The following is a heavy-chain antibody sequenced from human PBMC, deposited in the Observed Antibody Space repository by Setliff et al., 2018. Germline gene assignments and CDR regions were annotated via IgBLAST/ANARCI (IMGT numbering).Heavy chain of an antibody. CDR1: GFSFSRHW. J-gene: IGHJ6*02. CDR2: IKQDGSTK. V-gene: IGHV3-7*01. CDR3: ARDRIAAADAIHYYYFAMDV. D-gene: IGHD6-13*01. Sequence: PGGSLRLSCVVSGFSFSRHWMSWVRQAPGKGLEWVADIKQDGSTKYYLDSVKGRFTISRDNAKNSLYLQMNSLRAEDTAVYYCARDRIAAADAIHYYYFAMDVWGQGTTVTVS.